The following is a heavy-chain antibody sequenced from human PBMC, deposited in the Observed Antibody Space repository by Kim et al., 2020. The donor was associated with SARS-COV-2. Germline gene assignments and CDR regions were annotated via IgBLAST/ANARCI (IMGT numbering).Heavy chain of an antibody. J-gene: IGHJ4*02. Sequence: GGSLRLSCAASGFTFSSYSMNWVRQAPGKGLEWVSFISSSSSYIYYADSVKGRFTISRDNAKNSLYLQMNSLRAEDMAVYYCWGVAVAGTGKVGLDYWGQGTLVTVSS. CDR3: WGVAVAGTGKVGLDY. CDR1: GFTFSSYS. D-gene: IGHD6-19*01. V-gene: IGHV3-21*01. CDR2: ISSSSSYI.